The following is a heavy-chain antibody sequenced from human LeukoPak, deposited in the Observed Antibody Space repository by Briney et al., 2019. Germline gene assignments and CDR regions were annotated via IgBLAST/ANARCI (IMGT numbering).Heavy chain of an antibody. CDR2: ISGSGGST. Sequence: GGSLRLSCAASGFTFSGYAMSWVRQAPGKGLEWVSAISGSGGSTYYADSVKGRFTISRDNSKNTLYLQMNSLRAEDTAVYYCATRRFDFWSNYYYYFDYWGQGTLVTVSS. V-gene: IGHV3-23*01. CDR3: ATRRFDFWSNYYYYFDY. D-gene: IGHD3-3*01. J-gene: IGHJ4*02. CDR1: GFTFSGYA.